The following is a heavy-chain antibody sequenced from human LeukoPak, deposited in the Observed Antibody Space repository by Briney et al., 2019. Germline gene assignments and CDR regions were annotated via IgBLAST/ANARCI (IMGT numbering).Heavy chain of an antibody. D-gene: IGHD4-17*01. J-gene: IGHJ6*04. V-gene: IGHV3-13*05. Sequence: GGSLRLSCAASGFTFSSYDMHWVRQATGKGLEWVSPIGTAGDPYYPGSGKGRFTISRENAKNSLYLQMNSLRAGDTAVYYCARAPYGDYGLDVWGKGTTVTVSS. CDR1: GFTFSSYD. CDR3: ARAPYGDYGLDV. CDR2: IGTAGDP.